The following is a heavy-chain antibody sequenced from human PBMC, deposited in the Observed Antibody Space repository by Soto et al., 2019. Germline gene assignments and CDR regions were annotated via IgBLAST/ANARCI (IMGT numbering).Heavy chain of an antibody. CDR2: ISYDGSNK. Sequence: SLSLSCAASGFTFSSYAMHWVRQAPGKGLEWVAVISYDGSNKYYADSVKGRFTISRDNSKNTLYLQMNSLRAEDTAVYYCARDGVPQWLAQYYFDYWGQGTLVTVSS. V-gene: IGHV3-30-3*01. D-gene: IGHD6-19*01. J-gene: IGHJ4*02. CDR3: ARDGVPQWLAQYYFDY. CDR1: GFTFSSYA.